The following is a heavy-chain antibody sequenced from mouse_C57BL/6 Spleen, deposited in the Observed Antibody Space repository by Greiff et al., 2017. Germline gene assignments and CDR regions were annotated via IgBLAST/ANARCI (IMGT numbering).Heavy chain of an antibody. CDR2: IDPSDSYT. Sequence: QVQLQQPGAELVMPGASVKLSCKASGYTFTSYWMHWVKQRPGQGLEWIGEIDPSDSYTNYNQKFKGKSTLTVDKSSSTAYMQLSSLTSEDSAVYYCARWGQGEYGGGYWYFDVWGTGTTVTVSS. V-gene: IGHV1-69*01. CDR3: ARWGQGEYGGGYWYFDV. J-gene: IGHJ1*03. CDR1: GYTFTSYW. D-gene: IGHD5-1*01.